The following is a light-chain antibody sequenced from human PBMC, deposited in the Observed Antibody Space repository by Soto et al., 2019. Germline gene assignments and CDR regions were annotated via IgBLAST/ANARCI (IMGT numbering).Light chain of an antibody. CDR2: DVS. V-gene: IGLV2-14*01. CDR3: SSYTSSSTLL. J-gene: IGLJ2*01. Sequence: QSALTQPASVSGSPGQSITISCTGTSSDVGGYNYVSWYQQHPGKAPKLMIYDVSNRPSGVSNRFSGSKSGNTASLTISWLQAEDEADYYCSSYTSSSTLLFGGGTQLTVL. CDR1: SSDVGGYNY.